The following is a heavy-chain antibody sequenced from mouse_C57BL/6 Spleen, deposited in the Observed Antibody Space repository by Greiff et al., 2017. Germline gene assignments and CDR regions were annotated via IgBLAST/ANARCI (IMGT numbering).Heavy chain of an antibody. CDR1: GYSITSGYY. V-gene: IGHV3-6*01. D-gene: IGHD1-1*01. Sequence: EVKLMESGPGLVKPSQSLSLTCSVTGYSITSGYYWNWIRQFPGNKLEWMGYISYDGSNNYNPSLKNRISITRDTSKNQFFLKLNSVTTEDTATYYCAREGTTRDGMDYWGQGTSVTVSS. CDR2: ISYDGSN. CDR3: AREGTTRDGMDY. J-gene: IGHJ4*01.